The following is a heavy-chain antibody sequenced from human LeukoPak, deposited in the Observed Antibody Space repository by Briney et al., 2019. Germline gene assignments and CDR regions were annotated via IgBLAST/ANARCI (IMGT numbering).Heavy chain of an antibody. J-gene: IGHJ4*02. Sequence: SETLSLTRAVYGGSFSGYYWSWIRQPPGKGLEWIGEINHSGSTNYNPSLKSRVTISVDTSKNQFSLKLSSVTAADTAVYYCARRRRGPEDYWGQGTLVTVSS. CDR1: GGSFSGYY. D-gene: IGHD3-10*01. CDR2: INHSGST. V-gene: IGHV4-34*01. CDR3: ARRRRGPEDY.